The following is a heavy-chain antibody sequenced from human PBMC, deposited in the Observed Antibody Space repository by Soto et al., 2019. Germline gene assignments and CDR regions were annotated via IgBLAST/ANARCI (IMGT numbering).Heavy chain of an antibody. CDR2: ISYDGSDK. D-gene: IGHD3-10*01. CDR3: AKVGHGSGKGLDS. Sequence: QVQLVESGGGVVQPGRSLRLSCAASGFTFSTYGMHWVRQAPGKGLEWLAAISYDGSDKYYADSVKGRFTISRDNSKKTLYLQMNSLRPEDTAGYYFAKVGHGSGKGLDSWGQGTLVTVSS. CDR1: GFTFSTYG. V-gene: IGHV3-30*18. J-gene: IGHJ4*02.